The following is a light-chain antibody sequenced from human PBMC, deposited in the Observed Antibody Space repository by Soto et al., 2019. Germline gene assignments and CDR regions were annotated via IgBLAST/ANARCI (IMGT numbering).Light chain of an antibody. Sequence: DIQVTQSPSTLSASVGDRVTITCRASQSISSWLAWYQQKPGKAPKLLIYETSSLESGVPSRFSDSGTGTEFALAISKMEPDDCGTYRCRQYSNSSSGTVRRGTKLEIK. V-gene: IGKV1-5*03. CDR2: ETS. CDR3: RQYSNSSSGT. J-gene: IGKJ2*01. CDR1: QSISSW.